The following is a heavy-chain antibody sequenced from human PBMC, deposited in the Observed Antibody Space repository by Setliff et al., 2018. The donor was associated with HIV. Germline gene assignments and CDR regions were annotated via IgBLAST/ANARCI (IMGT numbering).Heavy chain of an antibody. Sequence: PGGSLRLSCAASGFTFSSYSMNWVRQAPGKGLEWVSYISSSSSTIYYADSVKGRLTISRDNAKNSVYLQVNSLRVEDTAMYYCARDQDWAFDYWGQGTLVTVSS. J-gene: IGHJ4*02. V-gene: IGHV3-48*01. D-gene: IGHD3-9*01. CDR1: GFTFSSYS. CDR3: ARDQDWAFDY. CDR2: ISSSSSTI.